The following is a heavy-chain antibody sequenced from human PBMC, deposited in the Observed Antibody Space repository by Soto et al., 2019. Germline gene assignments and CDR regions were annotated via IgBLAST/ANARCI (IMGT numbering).Heavy chain of an antibody. Sequence: GGSLRLSCAASGFTFSTYAMHWVRQTPGKGLEWVAVISNDGTNKYYADSVKGRFTISRDNSKNTLFLHMQSLRAEDTAVYYCARDLPRAGDYAMDVWGQGTTVTVSS. J-gene: IGHJ6*02. CDR2: ISNDGTNK. D-gene: IGHD2-2*01. CDR3: ARDLPRAGDYAMDV. V-gene: IGHV3-30-3*01. CDR1: GFTFSTYA.